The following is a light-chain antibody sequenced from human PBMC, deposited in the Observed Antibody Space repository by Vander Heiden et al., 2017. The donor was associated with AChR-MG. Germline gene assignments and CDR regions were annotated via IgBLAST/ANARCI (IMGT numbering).Light chain of an antibody. CDR3: QQSYSTRLT. Sequence: DIQMTQSPSSLSASVGDRVTITCRASQSISSYLNWYQQKPGKAPKLLIYAASSLQSGVPSRFSGSGSGTDFTLTISSLQPEDFATYYCQQSYSTRLTFGQGTKVGI. CDR2: AAS. CDR1: QSISSY. V-gene: IGKV1-39*01. J-gene: IGKJ1*01.